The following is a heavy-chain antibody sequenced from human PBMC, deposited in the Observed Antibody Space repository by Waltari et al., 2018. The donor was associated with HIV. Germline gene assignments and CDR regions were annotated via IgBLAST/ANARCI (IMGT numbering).Heavy chain of an antibody. J-gene: IGHJ4*02. D-gene: IGHD4-17*01. CDR2: INSDGSNT. CDR3: ARGLSLGDRYRIDYFHY. CDR1: GFTFSRYW. V-gene: IGHV3-74*01. Sequence: EVQLVESGGGLVQPGGSLRLSCAASGFTFSRYWMHWVRQAPGKGLVLVSLINSDGSNTDYADSVSGRITISRDNAKNTLYLEMNSLRAEDTAVYYCARGLSLGDRYRIDYFHYWGQGALVTVSS.